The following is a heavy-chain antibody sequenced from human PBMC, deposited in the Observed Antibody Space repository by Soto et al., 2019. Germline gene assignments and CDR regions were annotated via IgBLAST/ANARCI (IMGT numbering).Heavy chain of an antibody. CDR3: ARDVVVGATTLYYYGMDV. CDR2: IYYSGST. V-gene: IGHV4-59*01. J-gene: IGHJ6*02. CDR1: GGSISSYY. Sequence: ASETLSLTCTVSGGSISSYYWSWIRQPPGKGLEWIGYIYYSGSTNYNPSLKSRVTISVDTSKNQFSLKLSSVTAADTAVYYCARDVVVGATTLYYYGMDVRAQRTTVTVSS. D-gene: IGHD1-26*01.